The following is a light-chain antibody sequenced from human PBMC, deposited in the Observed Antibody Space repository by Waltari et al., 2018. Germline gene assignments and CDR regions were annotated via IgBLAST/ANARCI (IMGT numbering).Light chain of an antibody. CDR3: CSYAGSYTLV. Sequence: QSALTQPRSVSGSPGQSVTISCTGPSSDVGGYNSVPWYQQHPGKAPKLMIYDVSKRPSGVPDRFSGSKSGNTASLTISGLQAEDEADYYCCSYAGSYTLVFGGGTKLTVL. CDR1: SSDVGGYNS. V-gene: IGLV2-11*01. CDR2: DVS. J-gene: IGLJ2*01.